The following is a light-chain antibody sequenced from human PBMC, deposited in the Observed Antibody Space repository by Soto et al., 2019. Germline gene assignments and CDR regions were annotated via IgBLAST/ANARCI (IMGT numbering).Light chain of an antibody. CDR2: GAS. CDR1: QSVSSN. CDR3: QQYNNWPRRT. Sequence: EIVMTQSPATLSVSPGEGATLSCRASQSVSSNLAWYQQKPGQAPRLLIYGASTRATGIPARFSGSGSGTEFTLTISSLQSEDYAVYYCQQYNNWPRRTFGQGTKV. J-gene: IGKJ1*01. V-gene: IGKV3-15*01.